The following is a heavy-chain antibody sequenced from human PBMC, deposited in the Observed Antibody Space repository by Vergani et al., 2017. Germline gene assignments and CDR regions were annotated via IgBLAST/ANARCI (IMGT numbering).Heavy chain of an antibody. V-gene: IGHV4-38-2*01. D-gene: IGHD3-22*01. J-gene: IGHJ4*02. CDR1: GYSISSGYY. CDR3: ATARTRPDDSSGYSHKNPAGFDY. Sequence: QVQLQESGPGLVKPSETLSLTCAVSGYSISSGYYWGWIRQPPGKGLKWIGSIYHSGSTYYNPSLKSRVTISVDTSKNQFSLKLSSVTAADTAVYYCATARTRPDDSSGYSHKNPAGFDYWGQGTLVTVSS. CDR2: IYHSGST.